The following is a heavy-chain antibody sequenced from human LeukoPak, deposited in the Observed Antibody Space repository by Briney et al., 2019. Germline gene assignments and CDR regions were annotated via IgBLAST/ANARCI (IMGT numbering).Heavy chain of an antibody. V-gene: IGHV1-24*01. J-gene: IGHJ4*02. CDR3: ARTLKITFGDYFDY. CDR1: GYTLTELS. Sequence: GASVKVSCKVSGYTLTELSMHWVRQAPGKGLEWMGGFDPEDGETIYAQKFQGRVTMTEDTSTDTAYMELRSLRSDDTAVYYCARTLKITFGDYFDYWGQGTLVTVSS. D-gene: IGHD3-16*01. CDR2: FDPEDGET.